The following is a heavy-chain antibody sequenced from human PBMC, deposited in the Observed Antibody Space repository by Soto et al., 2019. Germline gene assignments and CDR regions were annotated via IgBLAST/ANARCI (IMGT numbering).Heavy chain of an antibody. Sequence: PSETLSLTCTASGGSISSYYWSWIRQPPGKGLEWIGYIYYSGSTNYNPSLKSRVTISVDTSKNQFSLKLSSVTAADTAVYYCARRTTDKAAYYMDVWGKGTTVTVSS. D-gene: IGHD2-2*01. J-gene: IGHJ6*03. V-gene: IGHV4-59*08. CDR1: GGSISSYY. CDR2: IYYSGST. CDR3: ARRTTDKAAYYMDV.